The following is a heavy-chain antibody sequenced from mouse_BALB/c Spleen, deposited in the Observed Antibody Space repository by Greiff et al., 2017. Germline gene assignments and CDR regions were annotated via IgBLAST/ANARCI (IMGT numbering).Heavy chain of an antibody. J-gene: IGHJ4*01. CDR1: GFTFSSYG. V-gene: IGHV5-6-3*01. Sequence: EVQLVESGGGLVQPGGSLKLSCAASGFTFSSYGMSWVRQTPDKRLELVATINSTGGSTYYPDSVKGRFTISRDNAKNTLYMQMSSLKSEDTAMYYCARDYRSTAMDYWGQGTSVTVSS. CDR3: ARDYRSTAMDY. D-gene: IGHD2-14*01. CDR2: INSTGGST.